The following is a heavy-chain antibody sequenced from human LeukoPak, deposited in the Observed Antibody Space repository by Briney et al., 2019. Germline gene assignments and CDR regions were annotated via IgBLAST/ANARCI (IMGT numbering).Heavy chain of an antibody. CDR2: ISGSGGST. J-gene: IGHJ4*02. V-gene: IGHV3-23*01. CDR1: GFTFSSYA. Sequence: GGSLRLSCAASGFTFSSYAVSWVRQAPGKGLEWVSSISGSGGSTYSADSVKGRFTISRDNSENTLYLQMNSLRAEDTAVYYCALGATIRVFDYWGQGTLVTVSS. CDR3: ALGATIRVFDY. D-gene: IGHD1-26*01.